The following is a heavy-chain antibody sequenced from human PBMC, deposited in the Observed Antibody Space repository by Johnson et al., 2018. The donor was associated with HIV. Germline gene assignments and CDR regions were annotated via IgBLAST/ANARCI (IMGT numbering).Heavy chain of an antibody. Sequence: VQLVESGGGLVQRGGSLRLSCAAYGFTFSSYAMTWVRQAPGKGVEWVSAISGSGDSTYYADSVQGRFTISRDNSKHTLYLQMNSLRAEDTAVYYCATKRVAAADPDDAFNIWGQGTMVTVSS. CDR1: GFTFSSYA. CDR2: ISGSGDST. V-gene: IGHV3-23*04. J-gene: IGHJ3*02. CDR3: ATKRVAAADPDDAFNI. D-gene: IGHD6-13*01.